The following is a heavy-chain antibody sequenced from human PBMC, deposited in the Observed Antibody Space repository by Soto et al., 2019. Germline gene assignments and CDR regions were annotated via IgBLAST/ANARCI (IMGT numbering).Heavy chain of an antibody. J-gene: IGHJ4*02. V-gene: IGHV4-39*07. D-gene: IGHD1-20*01. Sequence: SETLSLTCTVSGGSISSSSYYWGWIRQTPGKGLEWIGSIYYSGSTYYNPSLRSRVTISVDTSKNQFSLKLSSVTAADTAVYYCAIYCRDITSLAYWGQGTLVTVSS. CDR3: AIYCRDITSLAY. CDR1: GGSISSSSYY. CDR2: IYYSGST.